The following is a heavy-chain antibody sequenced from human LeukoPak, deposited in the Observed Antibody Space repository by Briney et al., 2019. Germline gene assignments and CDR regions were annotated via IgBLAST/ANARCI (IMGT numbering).Heavy chain of an antibody. J-gene: IGHJ6*02. Sequence: PSETLSLTCAVSGGSISSGGYSWSWIRQPPGKGLEWIGYIYHSGSTYYNPSLKSRVTIAVDRSKNQFSLKLSSVTAADTAVYYCAGGYPNYYYGMDVWGQGTTVTVSS. CDR1: GGSISSGGYS. CDR2: IYHSGST. V-gene: IGHV4-30-2*01. D-gene: IGHD5-18*01. CDR3: AGGYPNYYYGMDV.